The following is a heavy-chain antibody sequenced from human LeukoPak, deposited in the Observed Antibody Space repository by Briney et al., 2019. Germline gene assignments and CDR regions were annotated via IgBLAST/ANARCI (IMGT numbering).Heavy chain of an antibody. CDR3: ARQGGSMVRGVIRYDY. CDR2: INHSGST. D-gene: IGHD3-10*01. V-gene: IGHV4-34*01. J-gene: IGHJ4*02. CDR1: GGSFSGYY. Sequence: SETLSLTCAVYGGSFSGYYWSWIRQPPGKGLEWIGEINHSGSTNYNPSLKSRVTISVDTSKNQFSLKLSSVTAADTAVYYCARQGGSMVRGVIRYDYWGQATLVTVSS.